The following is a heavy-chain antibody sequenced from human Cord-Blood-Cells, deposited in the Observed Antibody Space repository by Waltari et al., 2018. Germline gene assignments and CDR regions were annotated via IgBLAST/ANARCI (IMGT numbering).Heavy chain of an antibody. CDR3: ARVDYDFWSGYYTNAFDI. V-gene: IGHV6-1*01. Sequence: VQLQQSGPGLVKPSQTLSLTCAISGDSVSSNSAAWNWIRKSPSRGLEWLGRTYYRSKWYNDYAVSVKSRITINPDTSKNQFSLQLNSVTPEDTAVYYCARVDYDFWSGYYTNAFDIWGQGTMVTVSS. CDR1: GDSVSSNSAA. J-gene: IGHJ3*02. D-gene: IGHD3-3*01. CDR2: TYYRSKWYN.